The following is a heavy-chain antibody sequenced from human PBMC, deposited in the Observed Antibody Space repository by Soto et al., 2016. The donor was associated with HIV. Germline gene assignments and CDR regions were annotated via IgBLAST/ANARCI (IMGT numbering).Heavy chain of an antibody. CDR2: VLHTGST. Sequence: QMQLQESGPGLVKPSQTLSLTCSVSGGSVSSGGYYWSWIRQVPGKGLEWIGYVLHTGSTYYNPSLKSRVTISLDTSKNQFSLRVTSVTVADTAVYYCARGDLVMVNARPGLTASGNHGWFDPGAREPWSPSPQ. V-gene: IGHV4-31*03. J-gene: IGHJ5*02. CDR1: GGSVSSGGYY. CDR3: ARGDLVMVNARPGLTASGNHGWFDP. D-gene: IGHD2-21*01.